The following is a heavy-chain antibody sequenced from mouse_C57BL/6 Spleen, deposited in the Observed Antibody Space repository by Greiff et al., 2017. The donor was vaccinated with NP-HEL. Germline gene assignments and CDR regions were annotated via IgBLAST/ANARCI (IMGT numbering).Heavy chain of an antibody. CDR2: INPNNGGT. CDR3: AKARVFDY. CDR1: GYTFTDYN. Sequence: VHVKQSGPELVKPGASVKMSCKASGYTFTDYNMHWVKQSHGKSLEWIGYINPNNGGTSYNQKFKGKATLTVNKSSSTAYMELRSLTSEDSAVYYCAKARVFDYWGQGTTLTVSS. J-gene: IGHJ2*01. V-gene: IGHV1-22*01.